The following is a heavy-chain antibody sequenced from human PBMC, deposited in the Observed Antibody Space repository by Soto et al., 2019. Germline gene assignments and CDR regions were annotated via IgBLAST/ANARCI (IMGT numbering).Heavy chain of an antibody. Sequence: GGSLRLSCAASGFTVRSNYMSWVRQAPGKGLEWVSVIYSGGSTYYADSVKGRFTISRDNSKKTLYLQMNSLRAEDTAVYYCARESPLYYYGSGSYSGTYWYFDLWGRGTLVTVSS. D-gene: IGHD3-10*01. CDR2: IYSGGST. V-gene: IGHV3-66*01. CDR3: ARESPLYYYGSGSYSGTYWYFDL. CDR1: GFTVRSNY. J-gene: IGHJ2*01.